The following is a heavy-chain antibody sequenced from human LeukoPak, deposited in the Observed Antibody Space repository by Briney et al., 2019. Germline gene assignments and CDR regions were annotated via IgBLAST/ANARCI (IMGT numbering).Heavy chain of an antibody. CDR2: IIPIFGTA. J-gene: IGHJ4*02. Sequence: ASVKVSCKASGGTFSSYAISWVRQAPGQGLEWMGGIIPIFGTANYAQKFQGRVTITADESTSTAYMELSSLRSEDTAVYYCASAILSGGIVVVNPYFDYWGQGTLVTVSS. V-gene: IGHV1-69*13. CDR1: GGTFSSYA. D-gene: IGHD3-22*01. CDR3: ASAILSGGIVVVNPYFDY.